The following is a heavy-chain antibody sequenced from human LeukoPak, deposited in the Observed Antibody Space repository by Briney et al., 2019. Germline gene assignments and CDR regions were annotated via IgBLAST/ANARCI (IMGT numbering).Heavy chain of an antibody. J-gene: IGHJ5*02. CDR2: IRSKAYGGKT. V-gene: IGHV3-49*03. CDR1: GFTFGDYA. Sequence: GRSLRLSCTASGFTFGDYAMSWFRQAPGKGLEWVGFIRSKAYGGKTEYAVSVKGRFPISRDDSKSIAYLQMNSLKTEDTAVYYCTRAYTQLGFDPWGQGTLVTVSS. CDR3: TRAYTQLGFDP. D-gene: IGHD2-2*01.